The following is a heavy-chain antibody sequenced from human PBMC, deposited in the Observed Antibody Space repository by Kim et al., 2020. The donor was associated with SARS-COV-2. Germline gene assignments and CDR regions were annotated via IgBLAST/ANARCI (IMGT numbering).Heavy chain of an antibody. J-gene: IGHJ4*02. D-gene: IGHD3-10*01. Sequence: PSLKSRVTISVDTSKNQFSLKLSSVTAADTAGYYCARDGEAYGSGSYFGYWGQGTLVTVSS. CDR3: ARDGEAYGSGSYFGY. V-gene: IGHV4-34*01.